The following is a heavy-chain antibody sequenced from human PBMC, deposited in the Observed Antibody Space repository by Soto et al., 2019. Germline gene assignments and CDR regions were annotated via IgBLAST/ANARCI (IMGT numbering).Heavy chain of an antibody. CDR2: IYYSGST. D-gene: IGHD5-12*01. CDR1: GGSISSGDYY. V-gene: IGHV4-30-4*01. J-gene: IGHJ6*02. CDR3: ARRIVATIRDYYGMDV. Sequence: KTSETLSLTCTVSGGSISSGDYYWSWVRHPPGNGLEWIGYIYYSGSTYYNPSLKSRVTISVDTSKNQFSLKLSSVTAADTAVYYCARRIVATIRDYYGMDVWGQGPTV.